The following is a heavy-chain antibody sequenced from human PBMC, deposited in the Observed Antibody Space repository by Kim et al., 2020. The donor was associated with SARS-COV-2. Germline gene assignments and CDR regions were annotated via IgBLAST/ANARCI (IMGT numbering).Heavy chain of an antibody. D-gene: IGHD5-18*01. J-gene: IGHJ4*02. CDR2: GGKT. V-gene: IGHV3-53*01. CDR3: ARGDTAIDY. Sequence: GGKTYKADAVKSRFTSTREKSKNTVYLQMNSMRVEDTAVYYCARGDTAIDYWGQGTLVTVSS.